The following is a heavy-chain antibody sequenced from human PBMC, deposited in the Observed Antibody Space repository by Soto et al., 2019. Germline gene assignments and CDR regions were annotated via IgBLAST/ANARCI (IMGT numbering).Heavy chain of an antibody. CDR1: DDSIRTHY. CDR2: IYFTGSTHSGST. Sequence: SETLSLTCSVSDDSIRTHYWTWIRQAPGKGLEWIGYIYFTGSTHSGSTSYNPSLKSRVSMSLDTSKNQFSLKLSSVTAADTAVYYCAKYVDTTSETDAFDIWGQGTMVTV. CDR3: AKYVDTTSETDAFDI. J-gene: IGHJ3*02. V-gene: IGHV4-59*11. D-gene: IGHD5-18*01.